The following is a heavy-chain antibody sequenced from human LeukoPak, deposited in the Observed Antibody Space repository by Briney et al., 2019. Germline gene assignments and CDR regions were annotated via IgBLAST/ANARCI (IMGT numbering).Heavy chain of an antibody. J-gene: IGHJ4*02. D-gene: IGHD2-2*01. CDR3: ARKRRGYCSSTSCYEEDDY. V-gene: IGHV4-59*01. Sequence: SETLSLTCTVSGGSISSYYWSWIRQPPGKGLEWIGYIYYSGSTNYNPSLKSRVTISVDTSKTQFSLKLSSVTAADTAVYYCARKRRGYCSSTSCYEEDDYWGQGTLVTVSS. CDR1: GGSISSYY. CDR2: IYYSGST.